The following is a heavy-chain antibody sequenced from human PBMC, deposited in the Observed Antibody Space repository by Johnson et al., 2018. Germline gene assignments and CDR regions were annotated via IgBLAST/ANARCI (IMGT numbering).Heavy chain of an antibody. CDR2: VFSGDGKT. CDR1: GYTLTNYH. Sequence: VPLVKSGAEVTKPWASVKFSGKASGYTLTNYHTHWVRQAPGQGLEWMGKVFSGDGKTRYTQKFEGRVTMTWDTSTGTIYMELSALTSEDTALYYCARETPSIRSFDFWGQGTLVTVSS. D-gene: IGHD3-3*02. J-gene: IGHJ4*02. CDR3: ARETPSIRSFDF. V-gene: IGHV1-46*01.